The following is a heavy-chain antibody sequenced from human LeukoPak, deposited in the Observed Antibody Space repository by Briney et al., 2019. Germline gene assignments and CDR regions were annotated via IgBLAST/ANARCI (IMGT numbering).Heavy chain of an antibody. CDR3: ATEIVWDFDY. CDR2: ISWNSGSI. D-gene: IGHD3-22*01. CDR1: GFTFDDYA. V-gene: IGHV3-9*01. J-gene: IGHJ4*02. Sequence: GGSLRLSCAASGFTFDDYAMPWVRQAPGKGLEWVSGISWNSGSIGYADSVKGRFTISRDNAKNSLYLQMNSLRAGDTALYYCATEIVWDFDYWGQGTLVTVSS.